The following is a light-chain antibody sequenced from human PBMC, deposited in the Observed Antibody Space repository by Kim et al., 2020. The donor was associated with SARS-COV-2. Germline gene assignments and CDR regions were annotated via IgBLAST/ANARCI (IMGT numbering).Light chain of an antibody. CDR3: QQYDNLPRT. V-gene: IGKV1-33*01. CDR1: QDISNY. J-gene: IGKJ2*01. Sequence: DIQMTQSPSSLSASVGDRVTITCQASQDISNYLNWYQQKPGKAPKLLIYDTSNLETGVPSRFSGSGSGTDFTFTISSLQPEDIATYYCQQYDNLPRTFGQGNKLEI. CDR2: DTS.